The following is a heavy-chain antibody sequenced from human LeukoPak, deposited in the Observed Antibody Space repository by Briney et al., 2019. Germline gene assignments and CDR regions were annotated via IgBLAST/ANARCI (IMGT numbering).Heavy chain of an antibody. V-gene: IGHV4-30-4*01. CDR1: GGSISSGDYY. J-gene: IGHJ5*02. CDR2: IYYSGST. CDR3: ARRRGYSYGNWFDP. D-gene: IGHD5-18*01. Sequence: PSQTLSLTCTVSGGSISSGDYYWSWIRQPPGKGLEWIGYIYYSGSTYYNPSLKSRVTISVDTSKNQFSLKLSPVTAADTAVYYCARRRGYSYGNWFDPWGQGTLVTVSS.